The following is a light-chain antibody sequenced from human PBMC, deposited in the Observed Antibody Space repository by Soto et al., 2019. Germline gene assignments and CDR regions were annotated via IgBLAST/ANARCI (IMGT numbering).Light chain of an antibody. CDR2: GAS. J-gene: IGKJ2*01. Sequence: EVVLTQSPGTLSLSPGDRATLSCRASQTISNTFLVWYQQKPGKTPRLLIYGASRRPSDIPDRFSGSGSGTDFTLTISRLEPEDFAVYYCHQFGTSPYTFGQGTKLEIK. CDR3: HQFGTSPYT. CDR1: QTISNTF. V-gene: IGKV3-20*01.